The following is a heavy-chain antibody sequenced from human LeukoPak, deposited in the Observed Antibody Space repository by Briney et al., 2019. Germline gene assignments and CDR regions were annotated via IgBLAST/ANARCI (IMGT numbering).Heavy chain of an antibody. CDR1: GYTFTTYG. J-gene: IGHJ4*02. Sequence: ASVRVSCKASGYTFTTYGVTWVRQAPGQGLEWMGWISACNGDTSYAQKLQGRVTMTTDTSTSTAYMELWSLRSDDTAVYYCARGGDWSNYFDYWGQGTLVTVSS. V-gene: IGHV1-18*01. D-gene: IGHD2-21*01. CDR3: ARGGDWSNYFDY. CDR2: ISACNGDT.